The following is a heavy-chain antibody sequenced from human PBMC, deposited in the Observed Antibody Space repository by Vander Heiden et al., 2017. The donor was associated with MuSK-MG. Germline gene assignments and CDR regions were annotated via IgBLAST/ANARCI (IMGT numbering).Heavy chain of an antibody. V-gene: IGHV4-34*01. CDR3: ARGQKIWGSSSWTGLDWFDP. D-gene: IGHD6-13*01. CDR2: INHSGST. Sequence: QVQLQQWGAGLLKPSETLSLTCAVYGGSFSGYYWSWIRQPPGKGLEWIGEINHSGSTNYNPSLKSRVTISVDTSKNQFSLKLSSVTAADTAVYYCARGQKIWGSSSWTGLDWFDPWGQGTLVTVSS. J-gene: IGHJ5*02. CDR1: GGSFSGYY.